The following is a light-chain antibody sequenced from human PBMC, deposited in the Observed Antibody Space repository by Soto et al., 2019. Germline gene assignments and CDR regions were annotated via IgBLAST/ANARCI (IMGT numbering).Light chain of an antibody. V-gene: IGLV2-14*01. J-gene: IGLJ1*01. CDR1: SSDVGGYNA. CDR2: EVT. CDR3: NSFRVSHLYV. Sequence: QSVLSQPASVSGSPGQTITISCTGTSSDVGGYNAVSWYQHHPGKAPKLIIYEVTHRPSGVSDRLSASKSGNTASLTISGLQAEYEADYYCNSFRVSHLYVFGTGTKVTVL.